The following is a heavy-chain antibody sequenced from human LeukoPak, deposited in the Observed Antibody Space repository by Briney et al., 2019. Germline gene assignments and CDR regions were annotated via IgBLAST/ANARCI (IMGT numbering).Heavy chain of an antibody. CDR1: GYTFTSYD. J-gene: IGHJ6*03. D-gene: IGHD6-6*01. CDR3: ARGEYSRQSRRRGYYYYHMDV. Sequence: ASVKVSCKASGYTFTSYDISWVRQATGQGLEWMGWMNPNSGNTGYAQKFQGRVTMTRNTSISTAYMELSSLRSEDTAVYYCARGEYSRQSRRRGYYYYHMDVWGKGTTVTVSS. CDR2: MNPNSGNT. V-gene: IGHV1-8*01.